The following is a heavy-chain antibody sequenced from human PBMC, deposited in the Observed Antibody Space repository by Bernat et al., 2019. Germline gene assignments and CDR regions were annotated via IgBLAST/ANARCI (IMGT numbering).Heavy chain of an antibody. V-gene: IGHV4-4*02. Sequence: QVQLQESGPGLVKPSGTLSLTCAVSGVYISSGHWWSWVRQPPGKGLEWIGEIYHSGNTNYNPSLKSRVTISVDKSENQFSLKLNSVTAADTAVYYCATYSGSSHQWYFDYWGQGTLVTVSS. CDR2: IYHSGNT. D-gene: IGHD1-26*01. J-gene: IGHJ4*02. CDR1: GVYISSGHW. CDR3: ATYSGSSHQWYFDY.